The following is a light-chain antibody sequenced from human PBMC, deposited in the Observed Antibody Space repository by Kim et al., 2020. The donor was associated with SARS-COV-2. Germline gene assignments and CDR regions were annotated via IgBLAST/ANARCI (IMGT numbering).Light chain of an antibody. CDR2: GKN. Sequence: ALGQTVRITCQGDSLRSYYANWYQQKPGQAPVLVIYGKNNRPSGIPDRFSGSSSGNTASLTITGAQAEDEADYYCNSRDSSGNLYVFGTGTKVTVL. CDR3: NSRDSSGNLYV. V-gene: IGLV3-19*01. CDR1: SLRSYY. J-gene: IGLJ1*01.